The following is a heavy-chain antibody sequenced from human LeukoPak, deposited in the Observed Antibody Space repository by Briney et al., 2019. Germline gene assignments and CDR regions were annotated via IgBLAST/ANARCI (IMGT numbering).Heavy chain of an antibody. CDR2: ISGSGPAT. V-gene: IGHV3-23*01. Sequence: PRGSLRLSCAASGFTFSSYAMSWVRQAPGKGLEWVSGISGSGPATAYADSEKGRVTISRDNSKNTLYLQMNSLRAEDTAVYYCARGLRAVAGQGHYYYYCMDVWGQGTTVTVPS. D-gene: IGHD6-19*01. CDR1: GFTFSSYA. CDR3: ARGLRAVAGQGHYYYYCMDV. J-gene: IGHJ6*02.